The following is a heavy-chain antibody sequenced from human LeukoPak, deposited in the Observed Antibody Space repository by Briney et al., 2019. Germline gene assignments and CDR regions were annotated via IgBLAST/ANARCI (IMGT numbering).Heavy chain of an antibody. V-gene: IGHV1-18*01. CDR3: ARDGDCSSTSCYTGINWFDP. CDR1: GYTFTSYG. J-gene: IGHJ5*02. CDR2: ISAYNGNT. D-gene: IGHD2-2*02. Sequence: ASVKVSCKASGYTFTSYGISWVRQAPGQGLEWMGWISAYNGNTNYAQKLRGRVTVTTDTSTSTAYMELRSLRSDDTAVYYCARDGDCSSTSCYTGINWFDPWGQGTLVTVSS.